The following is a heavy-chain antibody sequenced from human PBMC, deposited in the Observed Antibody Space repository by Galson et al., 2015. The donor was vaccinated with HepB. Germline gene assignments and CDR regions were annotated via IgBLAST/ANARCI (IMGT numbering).Heavy chain of an antibody. CDR1: GYSFTSYW. CDR3: ARRGYSGYDYVGDDAFDI. Sequence: QSGAEVKKPGESLKISCKGSGYSFTSYWIGWVRQMPGKGLEWMGIIYPGDSDTRYSPSFQGQVTISADKSISTAYLQWSSLKASDTAMYYCARRGYSGYDYVGDDAFDIWGQGTMVTVSS. CDR2: IYPGDSDT. V-gene: IGHV5-51*01. D-gene: IGHD5-12*01. J-gene: IGHJ3*02.